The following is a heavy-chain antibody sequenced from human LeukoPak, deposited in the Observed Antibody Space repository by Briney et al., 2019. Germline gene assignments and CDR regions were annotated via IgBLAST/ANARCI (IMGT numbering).Heavy chain of an antibody. V-gene: IGHV1-18*01. Sequence: ASVKVSCKASGYTFTSYGISWVRQAPGQGLEWMGWISAYNGNTNYAQKLQGRVTMTTDTSTSTAYMELRSLRSDDTAVYYCARDSGERGSGSYLIAYWGQGPLVTVSS. CDR2: ISAYNGNT. J-gene: IGHJ4*02. D-gene: IGHD3-10*01. CDR1: GYTFTSYG. CDR3: ARDSGERGSGSYLIAY.